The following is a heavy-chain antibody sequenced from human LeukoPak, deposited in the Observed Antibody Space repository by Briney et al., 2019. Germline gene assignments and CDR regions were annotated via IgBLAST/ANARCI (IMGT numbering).Heavy chain of an antibody. D-gene: IGHD2-8*02. V-gene: IGHV3-53*01. CDR3: AREGGVSDAFDV. J-gene: IGHJ3*01. CDR1: GFSVKTNY. Sequence: GGSLRLSCAASGFSVKTNYVSWVRQAPGKGLEWVSILYPGDNKRYADSVKGRFTISRDNAKNTLYLQMNNLRAEDTAVYYCAREGGVSDAFDVWGQGTMVTVSS. CDR2: LYPGDNK.